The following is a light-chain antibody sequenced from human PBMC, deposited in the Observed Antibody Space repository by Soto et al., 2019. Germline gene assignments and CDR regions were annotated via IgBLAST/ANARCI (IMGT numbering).Light chain of an antibody. J-gene: IGLJ1*01. Sequence: QSALTQPASVSGSPGQSITISCTGTSSDVGGYNYVSWYQQHPGKAPKLIIFEVSNRPSGVSNRFSGSKSGNTASLTISALQAEDEADYYCNSYTTSRTHYVFGTGTKLTVL. V-gene: IGLV2-14*01. CDR1: SSDVGGYNY. CDR2: EVS. CDR3: NSYTTSRTHYV.